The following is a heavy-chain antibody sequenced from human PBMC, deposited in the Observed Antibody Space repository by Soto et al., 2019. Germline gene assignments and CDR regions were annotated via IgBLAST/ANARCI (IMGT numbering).Heavy chain of an antibody. CDR3: ARDPYHVLMVNAPNLYGMDV. D-gene: IGHD2-8*01. Sequence: QVQLVQSGAEVKKPGASVKVSCKASGYTFTTYDISWVRQAPGQGLEWMGRISTYNGNTNYPQRLQGRLTMTTDTSTTTAYMGLRNLRSDATAVYYCARDPYHVLMVNAPNLYGMDVWGQGTTVTVSS. CDR1: GYTFTTYD. V-gene: IGHV1-18*01. J-gene: IGHJ6*02. CDR2: ISTYNGNT.